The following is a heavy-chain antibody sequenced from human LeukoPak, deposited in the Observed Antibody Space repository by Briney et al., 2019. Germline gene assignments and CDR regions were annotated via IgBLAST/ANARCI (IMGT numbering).Heavy chain of an antibody. CDR2: IKRDGSEQ. J-gene: IGHJ4*02. D-gene: IGHD6-19*01. CDR3: ARDRGSSGWYFPFDY. CDR1: GFTFSSYW. Sequence: GSLRLSCAASGFTFSSYWMSWVRQAPGKGLEWVGNIKRDGSEQYYVDSVKGRFTISRDNAKNSLYLQIISLRAEDTAVHYCARDRGSSGWYFPFDYWGQGSLVTVSS. V-gene: IGHV3-7*01.